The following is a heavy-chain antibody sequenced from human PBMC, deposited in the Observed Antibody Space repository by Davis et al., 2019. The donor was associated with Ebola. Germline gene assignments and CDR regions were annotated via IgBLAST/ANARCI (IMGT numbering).Heavy chain of an antibody. D-gene: IGHD3-22*01. CDR2: INHRGST. CDR1: GGSFSGYY. J-gene: IGHJ4*02. Sequence: PSETLSLTCAVYGGSFSGYYWSWIRQPPGKGLEWIGEINHRGSTNYNPSLKSRVTIPVDTPKNQFSLKLRSVTAADTAVYYCARGVFPTYYYDSSGYSGGLDYWGQGTLVTVSS. CDR3: ARGVFPTYYYDSSGYSGGLDY. V-gene: IGHV4-34*01.